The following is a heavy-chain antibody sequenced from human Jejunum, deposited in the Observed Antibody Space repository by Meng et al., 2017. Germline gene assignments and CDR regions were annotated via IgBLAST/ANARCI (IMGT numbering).Heavy chain of an antibody. J-gene: IGHJ4*02. CDR3: TRGGWYGIH. CDR2: IYNSAST. Sequence: LPEPAPGLVQPSEILSPPCSVSCGSISTLHWSWFLQPTGKVLQWIGSIYNSASTYYDPSLQGRVTISMDTYKTPFSLRLTSVTASATAVYYCTRGGWYGIHWGQGTLVTVSS. V-gene: IGHV4-59*01. D-gene: IGHD6-19*01. CDR1: CGSISTLH.